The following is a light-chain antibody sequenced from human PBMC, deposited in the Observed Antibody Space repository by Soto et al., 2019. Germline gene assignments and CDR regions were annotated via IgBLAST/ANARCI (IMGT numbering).Light chain of an antibody. Sequence: QSVLTQPPSASGTPGQRVTVSCSGSSSNIGSNTVSWYQQLPGTAPKLLIYSNNQRPSGVPDRFSGSKSDTSASLAISGLQSEDEADYYCAAWDDSLNALVFGTGTKVTV. J-gene: IGLJ1*01. CDR3: AAWDDSLNALV. CDR1: SSNIGSNT. CDR2: SNN. V-gene: IGLV1-44*01.